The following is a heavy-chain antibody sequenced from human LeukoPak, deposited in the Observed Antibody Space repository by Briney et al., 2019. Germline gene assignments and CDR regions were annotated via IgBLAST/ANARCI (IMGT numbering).Heavy chain of an antibody. CDR1: GGTFSSYA. CDR3: ARGPLGYYDSSGYSDLDY. CDR2: IIPIFGTA. J-gene: IGHJ4*02. V-gene: IGHV1-69*13. Sequence: SVKVSCKASGGTFSSYAISWVRQAPGQGLEWMGGIIPIFGTANYAQKFQGRVTITADEYTSTAYMELSSLRSEDTAVYYCARGPLGYYDSSGYSDLDYWGQGTLVTVSS. D-gene: IGHD3-22*01.